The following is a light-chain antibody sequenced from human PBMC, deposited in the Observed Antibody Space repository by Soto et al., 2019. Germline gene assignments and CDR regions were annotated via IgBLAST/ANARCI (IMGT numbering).Light chain of an antibody. CDR3: SSYTSSSTLGV. V-gene: IGLV2-14*01. CDR2: EVS. CDR1: SSDVGGYNY. J-gene: IGLJ1*01. Sequence: QSALTLPASVSGSPGQSITISCTGTSSDVGGYNYVSWYQQHPGKAPKLMIYEVSNRPSGVSNRFSGSKSGNTASLTISGLQAEDEADYYCSSYTSSSTLGVFGTGTKLTVL.